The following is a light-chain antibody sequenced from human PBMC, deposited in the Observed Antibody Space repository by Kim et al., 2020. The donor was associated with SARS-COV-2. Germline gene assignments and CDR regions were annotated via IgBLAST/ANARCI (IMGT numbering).Light chain of an antibody. CDR3: QHYYSFPYS. CDR1: QNVNQW. CDR2: RTL. J-gene: IGKJ2*01. V-gene: IGKV1-5*03. Sequence: DIQMTQSPSAVSALVGDSVTISCRASQNVNQWLAWYRQRPGKAPDLLIYRTLNLESGVSSRFSGSGSGTEFTLTISSLQPDDSATYYCQHYYSFPYSFGQGTKLEI.